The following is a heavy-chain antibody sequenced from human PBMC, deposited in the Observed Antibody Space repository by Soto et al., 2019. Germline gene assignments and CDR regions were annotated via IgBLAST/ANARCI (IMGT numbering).Heavy chain of an antibody. Sequence: ASVKVSCKACGCTFTGYYMHWVRQAPGQGLEWMGWINPNSGGTNYAQKFQGWVTMTRDTSISTAYMELGRLRSDDTAVYYCARDPSRAYSYGSDAFDIWGQGTMVTVSS. CDR2: INPNSGGT. J-gene: IGHJ3*02. D-gene: IGHD5-18*01. CDR3: ARDPSRAYSYGSDAFDI. CDR1: GCTFTGYY. V-gene: IGHV1-2*04.